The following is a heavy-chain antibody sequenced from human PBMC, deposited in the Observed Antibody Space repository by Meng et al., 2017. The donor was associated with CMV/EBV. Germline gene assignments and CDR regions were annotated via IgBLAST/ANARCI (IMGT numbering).Heavy chain of an antibody. CDR1: GFTLSGYA. J-gene: IGHJ5*02. CDR3: AKLSSSSLNP. D-gene: IGHD6-6*01. Sequence: LSCAGSGFTLSGYAVSWVRQAPGRGLGWVSAISGSGGSTYYADSVKGRFTISRDNSKNTLYLQMNSLRAEDTAVYYCAKLSSSSLNPWGQGTLVTVSS. V-gene: IGHV3-23*01. CDR2: ISGSGGST.